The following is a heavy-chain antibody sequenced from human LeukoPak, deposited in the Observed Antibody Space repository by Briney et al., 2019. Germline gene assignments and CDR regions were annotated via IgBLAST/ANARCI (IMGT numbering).Heavy chain of an antibody. CDR1: GYIFTNYW. CDR3: ATSESQTRFDY. Sequence: GESLKISCKGSGYIFTNYWIGWVRQMPGKGLEWIGIIFPGDSDTTYSPSLQGQVTISADKSINTAYLQWSSLRASDTAMYYCATSESQTRFDYWGQGTPVTVSS. D-gene: IGHD1/OR15-1a*01. J-gene: IGHJ4*02. V-gene: IGHV5-51*01. CDR2: IFPGDSDT.